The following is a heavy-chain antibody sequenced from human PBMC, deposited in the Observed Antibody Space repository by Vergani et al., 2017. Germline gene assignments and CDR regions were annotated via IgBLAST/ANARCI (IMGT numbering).Heavy chain of an antibody. J-gene: IGHJ6*03. CDR3: AAVLRTWGPYYPNVMAV. V-gene: IGHV4-30-4*01. CDR2: IFYSGSS. D-gene: IGHD3-22*01. CDR1: GGSIRSGDYF. Sequence: QVRLQESGPGLVKPSQTLSLTCTVSGGSIRSGDYFWGWLRQPPGKGLESIGYIFYSGSSYYNPSLKSRVTISVNTSRNQFSLKLSSVTAADTAVYSCAAVLRTWGPYYPNVMAVWGKGTTVTVSS.